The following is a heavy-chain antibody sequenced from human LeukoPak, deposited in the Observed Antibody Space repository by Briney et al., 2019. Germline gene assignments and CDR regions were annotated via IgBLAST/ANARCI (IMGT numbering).Heavy chain of an antibody. CDR3: ERVNCSSTSWYTYYYYYGMDV. V-gene: IGHV3-74*01. D-gene: IGHD2-2*01. CDR2: INSDANST. Sequence: QPGGSLRLSCAASGFTFSSYWMHWVRQAPGKWLVWVSRINSDANSTSSADTVKGRFTISRDNAKNTLYLQMNSLRADDTAVYYCERVNCSSTSWYTYYYYYGMDVWGQGTTVTVSS. J-gene: IGHJ6*02. CDR1: GFTFSSYW.